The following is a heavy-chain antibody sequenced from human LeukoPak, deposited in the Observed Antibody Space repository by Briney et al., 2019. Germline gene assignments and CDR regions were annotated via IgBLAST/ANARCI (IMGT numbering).Heavy chain of an antibody. D-gene: IGHD6-19*01. V-gene: IGHV4-59*01. CDR3: ARVNIAVAGTYDY. CDR1: GGSISSYY. Sequence: SETLSLTCTVSGGSISSYYWSWIRQPPGKGLEWIGYIYYSGSTNYNPSLKSRFTISVDTSKNQFSLKLSSVTAADTAVYYCARVNIAVAGTYDYWGQGTLVTVSS. J-gene: IGHJ4*02. CDR2: IYYSGST.